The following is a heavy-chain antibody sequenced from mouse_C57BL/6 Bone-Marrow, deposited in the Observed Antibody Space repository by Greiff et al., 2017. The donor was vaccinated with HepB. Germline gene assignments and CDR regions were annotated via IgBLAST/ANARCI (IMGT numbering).Heavy chain of an antibody. J-gene: IGHJ1*03. CDR3: ARDNYYGSSYDWYFDV. D-gene: IGHD1-1*01. CDR1: GYTFTDYN. Sequence: EVQLQQSGPELVKPGASVKIPCKASGYTFTDYNMDWVKQSHGKSLEWIGDINPNNGGTIYNQKFKGKATLTVDKSSSTAYMELRSLTSEDTAVYYGARDNYYGSSYDWYFDVWGTGTTVTVSS. CDR2: INPNNGGT. V-gene: IGHV1-18*01.